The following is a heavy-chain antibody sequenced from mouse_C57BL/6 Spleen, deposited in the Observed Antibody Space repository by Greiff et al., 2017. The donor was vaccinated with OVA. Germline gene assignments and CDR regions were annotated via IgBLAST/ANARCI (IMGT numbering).Heavy chain of an antibody. CDR1: GYAFSSSW. CDR3: ARGNGSSPWYFDV. Sequence: VKLMESGPELVKPGASVKISCKASGYAFSSSWMNWVKQRPGKGLEWIGRIYPGDGDTNYNGKFKGKATLTADKSSSTAYMQLSSLTSEDSAVYVCARGNGSSPWYFDVWGTGTTVTVSS. D-gene: IGHD1-1*01. V-gene: IGHV1-82*01. J-gene: IGHJ1*03. CDR2: IYPGDGDT.